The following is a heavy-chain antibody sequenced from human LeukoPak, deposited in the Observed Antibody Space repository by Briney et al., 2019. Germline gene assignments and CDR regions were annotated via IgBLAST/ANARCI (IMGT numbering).Heavy chain of an antibody. D-gene: IGHD4-17*01. CDR1: GFTLSSYW. Sequence: GGSLRLSCAASGFTLSSYWMHWVRQAPGKGLVWVSRIYSDGSGTTYAGSVKGRFTISRDNAKNTLYLQMNSLKADDTAVYYCATHRAYGFDYWGQGTLVTVSS. V-gene: IGHV3-74*01. CDR3: ATHRAYGFDY. J-gene: IGHJ4*02. CDR2: IYSDGSGT.